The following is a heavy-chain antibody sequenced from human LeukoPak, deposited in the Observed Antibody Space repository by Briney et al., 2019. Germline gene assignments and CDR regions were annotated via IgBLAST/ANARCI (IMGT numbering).Heavy chain of an antibody. CDR2: IYNGGKT. J-gene: IGHJ4*02. Sequence: SETLSLTCTVSGGSISRYYWSWIRQPPGKGLEWIGYIYNGGKTNYSPSLKSRVTISVDTSKNQFSLKVSSVTAADTAVYYCARDVPFEYWGQGALVSVSS. V-gene: IGHV4-59*01. CDR1: GGSISRYY. CDR3: ARDVPFEY.